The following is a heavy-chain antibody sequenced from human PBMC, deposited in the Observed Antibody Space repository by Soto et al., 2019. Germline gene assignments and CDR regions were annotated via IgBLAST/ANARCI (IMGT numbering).Heavy chain of an antibody. V-gene: IGHV1-2*02. D-gene: IGHD1-1*01. Sequence: ASVKVCFQASGYTFTCYYMHWVRQAPGQGLEWMGWINPNSGGTNYAQKFQGRVTMTRDTSISTAYMELSRLRSDDTAVYYCAREPQVEMATTNPFDYWGPGTLVHVSS. J-gene: IGHJ4*02. CDR2: INPNSGGT. CDR3: AREPQVEMATTNPFDY. CDR1: GYTFTCYY.